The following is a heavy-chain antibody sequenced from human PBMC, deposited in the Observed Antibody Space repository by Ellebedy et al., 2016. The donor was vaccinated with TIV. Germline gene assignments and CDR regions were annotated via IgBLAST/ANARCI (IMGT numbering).Heavy chain of an antibody. CDR3: ARDRLTGASYYFDN. D-gene: IGHD7-27*01. Sequence: GGSLRLSCAASRFTFSSYGMHWVRQAPGKGLEWVAVIWYDGSTEFYADSVKGRFTISRDNSKSTLYLQMNSPRTEDTAVYYCARDRLTGASYYFDNWGQGTLVTVSS. V-gene: IGHV3-33*01. J-gene: IGHJ4*02. CDR1: RFTFSSYG. CDR2: IWYDGSTE.